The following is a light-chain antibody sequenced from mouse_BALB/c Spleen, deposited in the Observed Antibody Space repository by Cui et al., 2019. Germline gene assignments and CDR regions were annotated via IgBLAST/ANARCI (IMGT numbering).Light chain of an antibody. CDR1: QDIGSC. Sequence: DIQITQSPSSLSAPLGERVSLTCRASQDIGSCLNWFQQEPYGTIKRLIYATTSLDSGVPKRFSGSRSGSDYSLTISSLESEDFVDYYCLQYASSPYTFGGGTKLEIK. CDR2: ATT. CDR3: LQYASSPYT. V-gene: IGKV9-120*02. J-gene: IGKJ2*01.